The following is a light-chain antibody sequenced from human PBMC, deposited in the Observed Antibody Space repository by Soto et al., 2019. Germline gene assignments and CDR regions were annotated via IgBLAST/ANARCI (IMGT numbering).Light chain of an antibody. V-gene: IGKV3-15*01. Sequence: EIVMTQSPATLSVSPGERVTLSCRASQNIRSSLAWFQQKPGQAPRLLICGASIRATGVPATFSGGGSGTEYTLSISRQQSEHLGVYYCQQDSSWPFTFGGGTKVDIK. CDR3: QQDSSWPFT. CDR2: GAS. CDR1: QNIRSS. J-gene: IGKJ4*02.